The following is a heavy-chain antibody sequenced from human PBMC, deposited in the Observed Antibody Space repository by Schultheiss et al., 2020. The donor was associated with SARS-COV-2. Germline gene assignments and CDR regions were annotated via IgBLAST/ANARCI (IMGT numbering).Heavy chain of an antibody. Sequence: SETLSLTCTVSGGSISSSSYYWGWIRQHPGKGLEWIGYIYYSGSTYYNPSLKSRVTISVDTSKNQFSLKLSSVTAADTAVYYCARDIGGSYYPSYYYYGMDVWGQGTTVTVSS. CDR2: IYYSGST. D-gene: IGHD1-26*01. V-gene: IGHV4-31*03. CDR3: ARDIGGSYYPSYYYYGMDV. J-gene: IGHJ6*02. CDR1: GGSISSSSYY.